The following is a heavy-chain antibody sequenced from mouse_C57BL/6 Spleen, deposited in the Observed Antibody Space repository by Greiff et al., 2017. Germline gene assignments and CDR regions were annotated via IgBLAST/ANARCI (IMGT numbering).Heavy chain of an antibody. Sequence: QVQLQQPGPELVMPGASVKLSCKASGYTFTSYWMHWVKQRHGQGLEWIGEIDPSDSYTNYNQKFKGKSTLTVDKSSSTAYMQLSSLTSEDSAVYYCARTHFLGYFDVWGTGTTVTVSA. V-gene: IGHV1-69*01. CDR3: ARTHFLGYFDV. CDR1: GYTFTSYW. J-gene: IGHJ1*03. CDR2: IDPSDSYT.